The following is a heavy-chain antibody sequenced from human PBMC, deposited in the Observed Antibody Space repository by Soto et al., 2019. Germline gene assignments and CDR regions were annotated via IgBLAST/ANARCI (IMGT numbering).Heavy chain of an antibody. CDR1: GGSFSGYY. V-gene: IGHV4-34*01. CDR2: INHSGST. D-gene: IGHD6-6*01. J-gene: IGHJ4*02. Sequence: SETLSLTCAVYGGSFSGYYWSWIRQPPGKGLEWIGEINHSGSTNYDPSLKSRVTISVDTSKNQFSLKLSSVTAADTAVYYCAEGGMAAPALWGQGTLVTVSS. CDR3: AEGGMAAPAL.